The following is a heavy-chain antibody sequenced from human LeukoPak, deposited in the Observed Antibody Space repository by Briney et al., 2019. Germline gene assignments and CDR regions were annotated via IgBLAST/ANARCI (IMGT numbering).Heavy chain of an antibody. V-gene: IGHV3-48*03. CDR3: AGVYYYYYMDV. Sequence: GGSLRLSCAASGFTFSSYEMNWVRQAPGRGLGRVSYISSSGSTIYYADSVKGRFTISRDNAKNSLYLQMNSLRAEDTAVDYCAGVYYYYYMDVWGKGTTVTVSS. J-gene: IGHJ6*03. CDR1: GFTFSSYE. CDR2: ISSSGSTI.